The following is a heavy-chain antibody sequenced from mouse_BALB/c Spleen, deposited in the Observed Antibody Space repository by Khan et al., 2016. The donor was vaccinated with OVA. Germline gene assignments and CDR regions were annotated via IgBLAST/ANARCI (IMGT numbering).Heavy chain of an antibody. Sequence: QIQLVQSGPELKKPGETVKISCKASGYTFTNYGMNWVKQAPGKGLKWMGWLNTYTGEPTYTDDFTGRFAFSLETSASTAYLQINNLKNEDMATYFCARGASYWYFDVWGAGTTVTVSS. CDR3: ARGASYWYFDV. CDR2: LNTYTGEP. CDR1: GYTFTNYG. V-gene: IGHV9-1*02. J-gene: IGHJ1*01.